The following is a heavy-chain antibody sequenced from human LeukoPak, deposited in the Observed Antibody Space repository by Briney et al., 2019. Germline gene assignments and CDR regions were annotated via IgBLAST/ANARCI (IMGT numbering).Heavy chain of an antibody. V-gene: IGHV3-53*01. D-gene: IGHD1-26*01. J-gene: IGHJ4*02. CDR3: ARAIVGATGFDY. CDR2: IYSGGST. Sequence: GGSLRLSCEASGFTFSSYAMSWVRQAPGKGLEWVSVIYSGGSTYYADSVKGRFTISRDNSKNTLFLHMNSLRAEDTAVYYCARAIVGATGFDYWGQGTLVTVSS. CDR1: GFTFSSYA.